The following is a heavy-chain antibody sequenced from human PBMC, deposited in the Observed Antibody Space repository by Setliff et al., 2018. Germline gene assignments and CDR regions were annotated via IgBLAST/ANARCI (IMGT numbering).Heavy chain of an antibody. CDR1: GGTCSSYA. D-gene: IGHD2-15*01. J-gene: IGHJ4*02. CDR3: AVPRGYCSGGSCYNCDY. V-gene: IGHV1-69*13. Sequence: SVKVSCKASGGTCSSYAISWVRQAPGQGLEWMGGIIPIFGTANYAKKFQGRVTITADESTSTAYMELSSLRSEDTAVYYCAVPRGYCSGGSCYNCDYWGQGTLVTVS. CDR2: IIPIFGTA.